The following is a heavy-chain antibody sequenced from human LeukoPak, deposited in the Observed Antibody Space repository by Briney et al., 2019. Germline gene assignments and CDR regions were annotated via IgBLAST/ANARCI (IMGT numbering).Heavy chain of an antibody. Sequence: GGSLRLSCAASGFTFSSYAMNWVRQAPGKGLEWVSGISGRGGSTYYADSVKGRFTISRDNSKNTLYLQMNSLRAEDTAVYYCAKDLYGDYVVDYWGQGTLVTVSS. V-gene: IGHV3-23*01. CDR1: GFTFSSYA. J-gene: IGHJ4*02. CDR3: AKDLYGDYVVDY. CDR2: ISGRGGST. D-gene: IGHD4-17*01.